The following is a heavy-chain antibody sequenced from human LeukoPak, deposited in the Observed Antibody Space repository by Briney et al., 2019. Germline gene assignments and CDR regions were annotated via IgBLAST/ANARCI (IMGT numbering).Heavy chain of an antibody. J-gene: IGHJ6*02. CDR2: IYYSGST. D-gene: IGHD3-9*01. CDR1: GGSISSYY. CDR3: ARRVRYFDWLSSMDV. Sequence: SETLSLTCTVSGGSISSYYWSWIRQPPGKGLEWIGYIYYSGSTNYNPSLKSRVTISVDTSKNQFSLKLSYVAAATTAVSYCARRVRYFDWLSSMDVWGQGTTVTVSS. V-gene: IGHV4-59*01.